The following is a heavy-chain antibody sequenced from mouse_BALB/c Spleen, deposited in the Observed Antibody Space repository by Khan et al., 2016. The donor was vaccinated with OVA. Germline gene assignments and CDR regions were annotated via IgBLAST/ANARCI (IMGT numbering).Heavy chain of an antibody. Sequence: VQLQQSGAELVRPGALVKLSCKASGFNIKDYYMHWVKQRPEQGLEWIGWIDPENGTGIYDPKFQGKASLTADTSSNTAYLQLNSLTSEDTAVYYCARSGYEAWFPYWGQGTLVSVSA. J-gene: IGHJ3*01. CDR1: GFNIKDYY. D-gene: IGHD3-1*01. CDR2: IDPENGTG. CDR3: ARSGYEAWFPY. V-gene: IGHV14-1*02.